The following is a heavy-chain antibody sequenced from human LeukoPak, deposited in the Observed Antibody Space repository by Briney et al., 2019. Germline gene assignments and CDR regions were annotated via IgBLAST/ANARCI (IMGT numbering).Heavy chain of an antibody. V-gene: IGHV3-30-3*01. D-gene: IGHD1-26*01. CDR1: GFTFSSYA. Sequence: GGSLRLSCAASGFTFSSYAMHWVRQAPGKGLEGVAMISYDGTNKYYADSVKGRFTISRDNSQNSLYLKMNSLRAEDTSVYYCARAPFYSGLDFWGQGTLVTVSS. CDR3: ARAPFYSGLDF. CDR2: ISYDGTNK. J-gene: IGHJ4*02.